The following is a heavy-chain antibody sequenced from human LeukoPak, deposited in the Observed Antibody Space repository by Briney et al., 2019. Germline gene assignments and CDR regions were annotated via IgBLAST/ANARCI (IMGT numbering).Heavy chain of an antibody. D-gene: IGHD6-19*01. CDR1: GYTFTSYY. J-gene: IGHJ6*02. Sequence: GASVKVSCKASGYTFTSYYMHWVRQAPGQGLEWMGIINPSGGNTGYAQKFQGRVTMTRNTSISTAYMELSSLRSEDTAVYYCARGRSSGWYYYGMDVWGQGTTVTVSS. V-gene: IGHV1-46*01. CDR3: ARGRSSGWYYYGMDV. CDR2: INPSGGNT.